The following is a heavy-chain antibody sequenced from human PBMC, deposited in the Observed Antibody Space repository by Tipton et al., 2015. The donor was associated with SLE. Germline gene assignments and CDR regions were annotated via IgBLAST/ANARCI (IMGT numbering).Heavy chain of an antibody. D-gene: IGHD3-3*01. CDR3: ARGYDFWSGYIY. CDR1: GGTFSSYT. J-gene: IGHJ4*02. V-gene: IGHV1-69*04. CDR2: IIPTLGIA. Sequence: QSGAEVKKPGSSVKVSCKASGGTFSSYTITWVRQAPGQGLEWMGRIIPTLGIANYAQQLQGRVTITADKSTSTAYMELSSLRSEDTAVYYCARGYDFWSGYIYWGQGTLVTVSS.